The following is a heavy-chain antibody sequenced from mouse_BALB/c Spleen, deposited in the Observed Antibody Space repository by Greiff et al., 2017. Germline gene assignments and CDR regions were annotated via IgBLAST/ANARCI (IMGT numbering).Heavy chain of an antibody. CDR2: IYPGSGST. CDR1: GYTFTSYW. D-gene: IGHD2-3*01. V-gene: IGHV1-55*01. J-gene: IGHJ4*01. CDR3: TGDGYYEAMDY. Sequence: QVQLQQPGAELVKPGASVKLSCKASGYTFTSYWMHWVKQRPGQGLEWIGNIYPGSGSTNYDEKFKSKATLTVDTSSSTAYMQLSSLTSEDSTVYYCTGDGYYEAMDYWGQGTSVTVSS.